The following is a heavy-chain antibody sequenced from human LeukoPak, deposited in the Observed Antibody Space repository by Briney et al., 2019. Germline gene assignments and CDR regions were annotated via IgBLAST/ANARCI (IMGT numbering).Heavy chain of an antibody. CDR2: INHSGST. J-gene: IGHJ6*02. D-gene: IGHD2-21*01. CDR3: AGYSGYYYYGMDV. V-gene: IGHV4-34*01. CDR1: GESSMGYY. Sequence: PSETLSLTCAFYGESSMGYYWSWIRQPPGKGLECLGEINHSGSTNFNPSLKSRVTVSVDTSKKQSSLKLRSVTAADTAVYYCAGYSGYYYYGMDVWGQGTTVTVSS.